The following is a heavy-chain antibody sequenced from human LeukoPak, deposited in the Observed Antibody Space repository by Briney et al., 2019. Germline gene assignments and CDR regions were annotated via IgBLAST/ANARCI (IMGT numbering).Heavy chain of an antibody. Sequence: GGSLRLSCAASGFTFSSYWMSWVRQAPGKGLEWVANIKQDGSEKYYVDSVKGRFTISRDNAKNSLYLQMNSLRAEDTAVYYCARGGSYWERNYYYYYTDVWGKGTTVTVSS. CDR1: GFTFSSYW. J-gene: IGHJ6*03. CDR2: IKQDGSEK. CDR3: ARGGSYWERNYYYYYTDV. D-gene: IGHD1-26*01. V-gene: IGHV3-7*01.